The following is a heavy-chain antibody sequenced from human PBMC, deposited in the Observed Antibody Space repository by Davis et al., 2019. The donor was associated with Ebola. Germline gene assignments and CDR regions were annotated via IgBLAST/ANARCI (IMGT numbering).Heavy chain of an antibody. V-gene: IGHV1-69*10. D-gene: IGHD4-17*01. J-gene: IGHJ6*02. Sequence: SVKVSCKASGYTFTGYYMHWVRQAPGQGLEWMGGIIPILGIANYAQKFQGRVTITADESTSTAYMELSSLRSEDTAVYYCARDTPPNYGDYIYYYYYGMDVWGQGTTVTVSS. CDR2: IIPILGIA. CDR1: GYTFTGYY. CDR3: ARDTPPNYGDYIYYYYYGMDV.